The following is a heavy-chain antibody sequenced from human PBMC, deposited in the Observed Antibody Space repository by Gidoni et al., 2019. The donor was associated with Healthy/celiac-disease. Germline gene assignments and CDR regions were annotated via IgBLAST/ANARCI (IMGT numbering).Heavy chain of an antibody. V-gene: IGHV3-23*04. CDR2: ISGSGGST. D-gene: IGHD2-15*01. Sequence: EVQLVESGGGLVQPGGSLRLSCAASGFTFRSYAMSWVRQAPGKGLEWVSAISGSGGSTYYADSVKGRFTISRDNAKNTLYLQMNSLRAEDTAVYYCANPNLSPLFAKAAADAFDIWGQGTMVTVSS. CDR3: ANPNLSPLFAKAAADAFDI. J-gene: IGHJ3*02. CDR1: GFTFRSYA.